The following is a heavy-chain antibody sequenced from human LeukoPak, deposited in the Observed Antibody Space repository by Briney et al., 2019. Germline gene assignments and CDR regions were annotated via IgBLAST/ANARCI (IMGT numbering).Heavy chain of an antibody. V-gene: IGHV4-31*11. Sequence: SETLSLTCAVYGGSFSGYYWSWIRQHPGKGLEWIGYIYYSGSTYYNPSLKSRVTISVDTSKNQFSLKLSSVTAADTAVYYCAGGTTVTTFDYWGQGTLVTVSS. D-gene: IGHD4-17*01. CDR2: IYYSGST. CDR3: AGGTTVTTFDY. CDR1: GGSFSGYY. J-gene: IGHJ4*02.